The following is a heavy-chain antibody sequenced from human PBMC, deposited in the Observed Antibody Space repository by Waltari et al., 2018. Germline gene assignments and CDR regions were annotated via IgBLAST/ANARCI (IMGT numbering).Heavy chain of an antibody. CDR2: INRDENN. D-gene: IGHD3-10*01. CDR3: ARVGDYHGSGRFGLDV. Sequence: QVQLQQWGAGLLKPSETLSLTCAVYGGSFSGYFWSWIRQSPGKGLEWIGQINRDENNKVNPSLKSRVAMSVDTIKSQISLRLSSVTAADAAVYYCARVGDYHGSGRFGLDVWGQGTRVTVSS. V-gene: IGHV4-34*01. J-gene: IGHJ6*02. CDR1: GGSFSGYF.